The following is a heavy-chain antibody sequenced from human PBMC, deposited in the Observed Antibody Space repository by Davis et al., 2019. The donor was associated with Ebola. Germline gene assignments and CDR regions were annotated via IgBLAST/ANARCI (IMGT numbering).Heavy chain of an antibody. CDR1: GYTFTGYY. D-gene: IGHD5-12*01. Sequence: AASVKVSCKASGYTFTGYYIHWVRQAPGQGLEWMGRIYPNSGSTNYAQNFQGRVTITRDTSASTAYMELSSLRSEDTAMYYCAREGERYGYERDYGMDVWGKGTTVTVSS. J-gene: IGHJ6*04. CDR2: IYPNSGST. V-gene: IGHV1-2*06. CDR3: AREGERYGYERDYGMDV.